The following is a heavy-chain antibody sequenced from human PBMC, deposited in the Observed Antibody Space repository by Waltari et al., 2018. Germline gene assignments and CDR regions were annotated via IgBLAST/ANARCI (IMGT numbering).Heavy chain of an antibody. V-gene: IGHV4-4*07. CDR2: MYISGST. CDR3: ARDLGGSYEIGAFDM. J-gene: IGHJ3*02. Sequence: QVQLQESGPGLVKPSETLSLTCTVSGGSISSHYWSWIRQPAGKGPGWIGRMYISGSTNNNPSLKSRVTMSVETSKKQFSLKLSSVTAADTAVYYCARDLGGSYEIGAFDMWGQGTMVIVSS. D-gene: IGHD1-26*01. CDR1: GGSISSHY.